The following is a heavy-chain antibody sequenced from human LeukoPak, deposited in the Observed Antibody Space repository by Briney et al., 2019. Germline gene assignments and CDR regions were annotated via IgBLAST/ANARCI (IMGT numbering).Heavy chain of an antibody. J-gene: IGHJ4*02. D-gene: IGHD2-2*01. CDR1: GFKFSDHY. CDR2: SRNKASSYTT. CDR3: AKDPGVVPAHYFDY. V-gene: IGHV3-72*01. Sequence: GGSQRLSCAASGFKFSDHYIDWVRQAPGKGLEWVGRSRNKASSYTTEYAASVEGRFTISRDVSESSLYLQMNSLRTEDTAVYYCAKDPGVVPAHYFDYWGQGTLVTVSS.